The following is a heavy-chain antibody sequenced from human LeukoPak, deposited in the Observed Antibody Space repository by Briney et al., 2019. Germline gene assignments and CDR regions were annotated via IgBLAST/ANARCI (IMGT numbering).Heavy chain of an antibody. Sequence: GGSLRLSCAASGFTFSDYYMSWIRQAPGKGLEWVSYISSSSSYTNYADSVKGRFTISRDNAKNSLYLQMNSLRDEDTAVYYCARASEYYDILTGSKWAFDIWGQGTMVTVSS. CDR1: GFTFSDYY. V-gene: IGHV3-11*06. D-gene: IGHD3-9*01. CDR2: ISSSSSYT. J-gene: IGHJ3*02. CDR3: ARASEYYDILTGSKWAFDI.